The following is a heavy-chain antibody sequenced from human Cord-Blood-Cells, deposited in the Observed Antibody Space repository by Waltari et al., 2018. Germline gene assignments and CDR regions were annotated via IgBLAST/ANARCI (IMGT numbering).Heavy chain of an antibody. CDR1: GGSISSSSYY. CDR2: IYYSGST. CDR3: ATVLDYSNYFDY. Sequence: QLQLQESGPGLVKPSETLSLTCTVSGGSISSSSYYWGWIRQPPGKGLEWIGSIYYSGSTYYNPSLTSRVTISVDTSKNQFSLKLSSVTAADTAVYYCATVLDYSNYFDYWGQGTLVTVSS. D-gene: IGHD4-4*01. V-gene: IGHV4-39*01. J-gene: IGHJ4*02.